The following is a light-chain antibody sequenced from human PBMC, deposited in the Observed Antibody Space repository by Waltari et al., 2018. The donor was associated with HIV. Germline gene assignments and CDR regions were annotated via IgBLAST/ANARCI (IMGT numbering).Light chain of an antibody. CDR1: GSAVGSYNL. Sequence: QSALTQPASVSGSPGQSITISCTGTGSAVGSYNLVSSYQQYTGQAPELIIYGGSRRPSGISNRFSGSQSGNTASLTISGLQAEDEADYYCCSYAVSSTSVIFGGGTKLTVL. J-gene: IGLJ2*01. CDR2: GGS. CDR3: CSYAVSSTSVI. V-gene: IGLV2-23*01.